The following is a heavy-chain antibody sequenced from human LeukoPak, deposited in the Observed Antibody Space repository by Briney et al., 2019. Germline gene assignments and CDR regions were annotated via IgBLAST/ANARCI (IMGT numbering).Heavy chain of an antibody. CDR3: ARLKGTTSVFDY. CDR1: GFTLSRHW. D-gene: IGHD4-17*01. J-gene: IGHJ4*02. V-gene: IGHV3-7*03. Sequence: GGSLRLSCVASGFTLSRHWMTWVRQAPGKGLEWLANINPDGGDKFYVDSVKGRFTMSRDNDWNILYLQMDSLRADDTAVYYCARLKGTTSVFDYWGQGTLVTVSS. CDR2: INPDGGDK.